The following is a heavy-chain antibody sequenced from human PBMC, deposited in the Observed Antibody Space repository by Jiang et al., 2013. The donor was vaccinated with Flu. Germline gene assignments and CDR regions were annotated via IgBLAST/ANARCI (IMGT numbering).Heavy chain of an antibody. J-gene: IGHJ6*03. Sequence: VKPSETLSLTCTVSGGSISSSSYYWGWIRQPPGKGLEWIGSIYYSGSTYYNPSLKSRVTISVDTSKNQFSLKLSSVTAADTAVYYCARQLTGSWKPYYYYYYMDVWGKGTTVTVSS. V-gene: IGHV4-39*01. CDR3: ARQLTGSWKPYYYYYYMDV. D-gene: IGHD6-13*01. CDR1: GGSISSSSYY. CDR2: IYYSGST.